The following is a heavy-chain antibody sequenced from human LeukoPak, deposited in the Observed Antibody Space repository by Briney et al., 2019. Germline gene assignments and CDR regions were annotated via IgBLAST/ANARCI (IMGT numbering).Heavy chain of an antibody. CDR3: AREALEWLRNWFDP. V-gene: IGHV1-69*13. CDR2: IIPIFGTA. J-gene: IGHJ5*02. Sequence: SVKVSCKASGGTFSSYAISWVRQAPGQGLEWMGGIIPIFGTANYAQKFQGRVTITADESTSTAYMELSSLRSEDTAVYYCAREALEWLRNWFDPWGQGTLVTVSS. D-gene: IGHD3-3*01. CDR1: GGTFSSYA.